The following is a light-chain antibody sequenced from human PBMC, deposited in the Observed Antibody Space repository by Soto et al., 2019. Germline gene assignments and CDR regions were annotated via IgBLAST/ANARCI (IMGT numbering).Light chain of an antibody. Sequence: DIQMTQSPSSLSASVGDRVTINCRASQGISNYLAWYQQKPGKVPKLLIYAASTLQSGVPSRFSGSGSGTDFTLTISSLQPEDVATYYCQKYNSAPRTFGQGTNVEIK. CDR3: QKYNSAPRT. CDR1: QGISNY. J-gene: IGKJ1*01. V-gene: IGKV1-27*01. CDR2: AAS.